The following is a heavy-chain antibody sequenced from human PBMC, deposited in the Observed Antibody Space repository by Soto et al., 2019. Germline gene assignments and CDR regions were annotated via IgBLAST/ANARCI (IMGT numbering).Heavy chain of an antibody. CDR1: GYRVSSVSC. CDR3: AKLMNYDILTGYYPYGMDV. CDR2: IYYSGST. Sequence: SETLSLTCAVSGYRVSSVSCWGWIRQPPGKGLEWIGSIYYSGSTYYNPSLKSRVTISVDTSKNQFSLKLSSVTAADTAGYHCAKLMNYDILTGYYPYGMDVWGQGTTVTVSS. J-gene: IGHJ6*02. D-gene: IGHD3-9*01. V-gene: IGHV4-38-2*01.